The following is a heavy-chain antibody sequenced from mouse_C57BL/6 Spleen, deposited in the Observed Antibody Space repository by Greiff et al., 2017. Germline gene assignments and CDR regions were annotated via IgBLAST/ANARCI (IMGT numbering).Heavy chain of an antibody. CDR1: GYTFTDYE. V-gene: IGHV1-15*01. CDR3: TRGGYGSSYDCFDY. J-gene: IGHJ2*01. Sequence: VQLQQSGAELVRPGASVTLSCKASGYTFTDYEMHWVKQTPVHGLEWIGAIDPETGGTAYNQKFKGKAILTADKSSSTAYMELRSLTSEDSAVYYCTRGGYGSSYDCFDYWGQGTTLTVSS. CDR2: IDPETGGT. D-gene: IGHD1-1*01.